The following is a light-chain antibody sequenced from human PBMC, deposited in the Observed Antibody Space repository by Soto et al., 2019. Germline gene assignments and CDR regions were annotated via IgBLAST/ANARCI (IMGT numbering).Light chain of an antibody. CDR3: QKYDSAPYT. Sequence: DIQMTQSPSSLSASVGDRVTITCRASQGISNYLAWYQQKPGKVPKLLINAASTFQSGAPSRFSGGRSGTDFTLTISSLQPEDVATYYCQKYDSAPYTFGQGTKLEIK. CDR2: AAS. V-gene: IGKV1-27*01. J-gene: IGKJ2*01. CDR1: QGISNY.